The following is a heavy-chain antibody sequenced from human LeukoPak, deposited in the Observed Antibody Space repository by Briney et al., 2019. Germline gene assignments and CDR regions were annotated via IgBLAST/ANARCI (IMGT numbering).Heavy chain of an antibody. D-gene: IGHD6-13*01. J-gene: IGHJ4*02. CDR3: AREGQQPARSDS. CDR2: IYYSGST. CDR1: GGSISSSSYY. Sequence: PSETLSLTCSVSGGSISSSSYYWGWIRQPPGKGLEWIGSIYYSGSTYYNPSLKSRVTISVDTSKNQFSLKLSSVTAADTAVYYCAREGQQPARSDSWGQGTVVTVSS. V-gene: IGHV4-39*07.